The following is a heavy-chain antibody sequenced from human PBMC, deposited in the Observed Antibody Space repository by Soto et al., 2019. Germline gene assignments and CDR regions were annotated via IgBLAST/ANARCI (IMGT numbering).Heavy chain of an antibody. Sequence: QITLKESGPTLVKPTQTLTLTCTFSGFSLSTSGVGVGWIRQPPGEALEWLAVIYWDDDKRHSPSLKSRLTITKDPSKTQVVLTMTTMDPVDTATYYCAHLVQDNSGYHWSFQHWGQGTLVTVSS. D-gene: IGHD3-22*01. CDR3: AHLVQDNSGYHWSFQH. CDR1: GFSLSTSGVG. CDR2: IYWDDDK. J-gene: IGHJ1*01. V-gene: IGHV2-5*02.